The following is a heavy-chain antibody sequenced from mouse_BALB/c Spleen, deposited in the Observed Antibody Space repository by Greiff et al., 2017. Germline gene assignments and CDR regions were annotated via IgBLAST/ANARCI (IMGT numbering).Heavy chain of an antibody. J-gene: IGHJ3*01. D-gene: IGHD1-2*01. CDR3: ARRELRPWFAY. V-gene: IGHV1-80*01. Sequence: QVQLQQSGAELVRPGSSVKISCKASGYAFSSYWMNWVKQRPGQGLEWIGQIYPGDGDTNYNGKFKGKATLTADKSSSTAYMQLSSLTSEDSAVYYCARRELRPWFAYWGQGTLVTVSA. CDR1: GYAFSSYW. CDR2: IYPGDGDT.